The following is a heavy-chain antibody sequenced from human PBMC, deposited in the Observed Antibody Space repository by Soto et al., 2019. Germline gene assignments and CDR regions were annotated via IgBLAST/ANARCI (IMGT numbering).Heavy chain of an antibody. CDR2: VYPSGST. CDR1: GGSISSSNW. D-gene: IGHD1-26*01. J-gene: IGHJ3*02. V-gene: IGHV4-4*02. CDR3: ARFNSGNYYEAFDI. Sequence: QVQLQESGPGLVKPSGTLSLTCAVSGGSISSSNWWSWVRQPPGKGLEWIGEVYPSGSTNYNPSLKSRVTISVDKSKNQFSLQLSSVTAADTAVYYCARFNSGNYYEAFDIWGQGTMVTVSS.